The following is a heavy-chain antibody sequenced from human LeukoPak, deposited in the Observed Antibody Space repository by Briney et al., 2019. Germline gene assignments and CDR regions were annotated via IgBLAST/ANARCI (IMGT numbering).Heavy chain of an antibody. D-gene: IGHD2-2*01. J-gene: IGHJ3*02. V-gene: IGHV4-61*02. CDR3: ARGSKEYELGYCSSTSCLSDAFDI. CDR2: IYTSGST. Sequence: PSQTLSLTCTVSGCSISNGSYYWSWIRQPAGKGLEWIGRIYTSGSTNYNPSLKSRVTISVDTSKNQFSLKLSSVTAADTAVYYCARGSKEYELGYCSSTSCLSDAFDIWGQGTMVTVSS. CDR1: GCSISNGSYY.